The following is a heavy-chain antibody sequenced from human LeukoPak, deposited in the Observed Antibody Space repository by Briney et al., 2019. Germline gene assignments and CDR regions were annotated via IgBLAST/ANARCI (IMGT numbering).Heavy chain of an antibody. Sequence: PSETLSLTCTVSGGSISTYYWSWIRQPPGKGLEWIGYIYYSGSTNYNPSVKSRVTMSVDTSKKQFSLNLSSLTAADTAVYYCARDPGYSYGDYWGQGTLVTVSS. CDR2: IYYSGST. V-gene: IGHV4-59*01. J-gene: IGHJ4*02. CDR3: ARDPGYSYGDY. CDR1: GGSISTYY. D-gene: IGHD5-18*01.